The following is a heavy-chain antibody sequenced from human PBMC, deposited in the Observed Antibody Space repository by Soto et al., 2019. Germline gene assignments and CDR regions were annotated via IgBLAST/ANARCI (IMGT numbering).Heavy chain of an antibody. V-gene: IGHV3-23*01. D-gene: IGHD3-10*01. CDR1: GLPCSSYA. CDR3: ARDKKWFGELPNWFDP. J-gene: IGHJ5*02. CDR2: ISGSGGST. Sequence: PGGSLRLSCTASGLPCSSYAMSWVRQAPGKGLEWVSAISGSGGSTYYADSVKGRFTISRDNSKNTLYLQMNSLRAEDTAVYYCARDKKWFGELPNWFDPWGQGTLVTVSS.